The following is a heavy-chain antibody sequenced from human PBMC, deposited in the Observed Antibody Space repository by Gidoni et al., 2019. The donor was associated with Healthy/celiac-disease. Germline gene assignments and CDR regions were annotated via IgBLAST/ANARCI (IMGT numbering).Heavy chain of an antibody. V-gene: IGHV3-23*01. D-gene: IGHD5-12*01. CDR1: GFTFSSYA. CDR2: ISGSGGST. Sequence: EVQLLESGGGLVQPGGSLRLSCAASGFTFSSYAMSWVRQAPGKGLEWVSAISGSGGSTYYADSVKGRFTISRDNSKNTLYLQMNSLRAEDTAVYYCAKGGYSGYDFGYYYGMDVWGQGTTVTVSS. CDR3: AKGGYSGYDFGYYYGMDV. J-gene: IGHJ6*02.